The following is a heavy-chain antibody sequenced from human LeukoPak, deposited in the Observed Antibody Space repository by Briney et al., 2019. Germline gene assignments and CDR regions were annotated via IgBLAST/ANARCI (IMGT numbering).Heavy chain of an antibody. CDR3: AGVKEYGSGSYYNEGSSFVDY. CDR2: IYTSDDT. V-gene: IGHV3-53*01. D-gene: IGHD3-10*01. J-gene: IGHJ4*02. CDR1: GFIVSNNY. Sequence: GGSLRLSCAASGFIVSNNYMSWVRQVPGKGLEWVSLIYTSDDTYYADSVKGRFTISRDNSKNTLYLQMNSLRAEDTAAYYCAGVKEYGSGSYYNEGSSFVDYWGQGTLVTVSS.